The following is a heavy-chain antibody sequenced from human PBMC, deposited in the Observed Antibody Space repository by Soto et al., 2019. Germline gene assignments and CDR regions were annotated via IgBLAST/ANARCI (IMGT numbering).Heavy chain of an antibody. CDR1: GYTFTSYG. CDR3: ARDLGIVVVPAAIRDYYYGMDV. Sequence: QVQLVQSGAEVKKPGASVKVSCKASGYTFTSYGISWVRQAPGQGLEWMGWISAYNGNTNYAQKLQGRVTMTPDTSTSTAYMGLRSVRSDDTAVYYCARDLGIVVVPAAIRDYYYGMDVWGQGTTVTVSS. CDR2: ISAYNGNT. D-gene: IGHD2-2*02. J-gene: IGHJ6*02. V-gene: IGHV1-18*04.